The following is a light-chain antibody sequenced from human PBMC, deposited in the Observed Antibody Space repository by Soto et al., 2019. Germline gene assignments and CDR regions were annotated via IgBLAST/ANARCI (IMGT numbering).Light chain of an antibody. CDR1: SSNVGRYNH. CDR3: CSYGGSLYV. CDR2: DVS. V-gene: IGLV2-11*01. J-gene: IGLJ1*01. Sequence: QSALTQPRSVSGSPGQSVTISCTGTSSNVGRYNHVSWYRHHPGKAPKLMIYDVSKWPSGVPDRFSGSKSGNTASLTISGLQAEDEADYYCCSYGGSLYVFRTGTKVTVL.